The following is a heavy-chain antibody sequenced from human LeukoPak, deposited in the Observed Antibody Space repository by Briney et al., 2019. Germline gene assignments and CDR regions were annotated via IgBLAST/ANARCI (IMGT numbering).Heavy chain of an antibody. D-gene: IGHD3-22*01. Sequence: SQTLSLTCAISGDSVSSNNSAWNWIRQSPSRGLEWLGRTYYRSKWYNDYAVSVKSRITINPDTSKNQFSLQLNSVTPEDTAVYFCARKIPMIGTFDIWGQGTMVTVSS. CDR1: GDSVSSNNSA. CDR2: TYYRSKWYN. V-gene: IGHV6-1*01. J-gene: IGHJ3*02. CDR3: ARKIPMIGTFDI.